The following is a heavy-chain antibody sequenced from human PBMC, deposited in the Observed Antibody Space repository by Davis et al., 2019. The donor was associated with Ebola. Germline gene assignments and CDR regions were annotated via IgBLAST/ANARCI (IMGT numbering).Heavy chain of an antibody. CDR2: IYYSGST. Sequence: MPSETLSLTCTVSGGSISSSSYYWGWIRQPPGKGLEWIGSIYYSGSTYYNPSLKSRVTISVDTSKNQFSLKLSSVTAADTAVYYCARSTYYDILTGYFPFDYWGQGTLVTVSS. CDR3: ARSTYYDILTGYFPFDY. J-gene: IGHJ4*02. V-gene: IGHV4-39*07. D-gene: IGHD3-9*01. CDR1: GGSISSSSYY.